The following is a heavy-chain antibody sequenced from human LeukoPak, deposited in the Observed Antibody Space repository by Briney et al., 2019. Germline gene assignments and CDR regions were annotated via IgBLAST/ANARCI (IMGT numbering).Heavy chain of an antibody. CDR2: VHDSGET. CDR3: AKKRNGISYFDS. J-gene: IGHJ4*02. Sequence: SVTLSLTCAVSGHSISSADWWGWIRQSPGKGLEWIGYVHDSGETHYSPSLKSRVTMSVDKSKNQFSLKLTSVTDVDTAVYHCAKKRNGISYFDSWGQGTLVTVSS. D-gene: IGHD1-1*01. V-gene: IGHV4-28*01. CDR1: GHSISSADW.